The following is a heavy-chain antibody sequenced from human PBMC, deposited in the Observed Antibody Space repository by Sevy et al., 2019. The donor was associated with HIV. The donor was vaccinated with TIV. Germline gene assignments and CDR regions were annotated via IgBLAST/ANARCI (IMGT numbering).Heavy chain of an antibody. CDR1: GFTFNSYA. V-gene: IGHV3-23*01. Sequence: GGSLRLSCAASGFTFNSYAMGWVRQAPGKGLEWVSGISGSGGRTYYADSVKGRFTISRDNSKNTLYLQMKSLRAEDTAAYYCASTIDYDSSGYYFNFDYWGQGILVTVSS. CDR3: ASTIDYDSSGYYFNFDY. J-gene: IGHJ4*02. D-gene: IGHD3-22*01. CDR2: ISGSGGRT.